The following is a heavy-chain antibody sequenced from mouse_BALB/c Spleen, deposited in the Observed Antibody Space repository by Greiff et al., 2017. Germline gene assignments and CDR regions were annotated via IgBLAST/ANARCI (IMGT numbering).Heavy chain of an antibody. CDR1: GYSFTGYN. D-gene: IGHD2-14*01. CDR3: ARGEVRRIPYAMDY. CDR2: IDPYYGGT. V-gene: IGHV1-39*01. Sequence: EVKLMESGPELEKPGASVKISCKASGYSFTGYNMNWVKQSNGKSLEWIGNIDPYYGGTSYNQKFKGKATLTVDKSSSTAYMQLKSLTSEDSAVYYCARGEVRRIPYAMDYWGQGTSVTVSS. J-gene: IGHJ4*01.